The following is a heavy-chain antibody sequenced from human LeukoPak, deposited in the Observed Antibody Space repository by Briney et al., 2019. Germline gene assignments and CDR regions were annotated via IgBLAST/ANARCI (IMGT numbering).Heavy chain of an antibody. CDR1: VFTFRNYA. V-gene: IGHV3-23*01. CDR3: APVLRGSDWSVDY. Sequence: GGSLRLSCAASVFTFRNYAMTWVRQAPGKGLEWVSVISDRGAGTYYADSVKGRFTISREHPRNTLYLQVNQPRVRDPAVYYCAPVLRGSDWSVDYWGQGTLVTVSS. D-gene: IGHD3-9*01. J-gene: IGHJ4*02. CDR2: ISDRGAGT.